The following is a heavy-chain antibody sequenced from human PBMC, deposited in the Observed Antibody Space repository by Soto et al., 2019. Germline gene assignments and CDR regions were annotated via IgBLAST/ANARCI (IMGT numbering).Heavy chain of an antibody. CDR1: GFTFSDYY. CDR2: SSSSSSYT. J-gene: IGHJ3*02. V-gene: IGHV3-11*06. Sequence: GGSLRLSCAASGFTFSDYYMSWIRQAPGKGLEWVSYSSSSSSYTNYADSVKGRFTISRDNAKNSLYLQMNSLRAEDTAVYYCARDRWGSAFDIWGQGTMVTVSS. CDR3: ARDRWGSAFDI. D-gene: IGHD2-21*01.